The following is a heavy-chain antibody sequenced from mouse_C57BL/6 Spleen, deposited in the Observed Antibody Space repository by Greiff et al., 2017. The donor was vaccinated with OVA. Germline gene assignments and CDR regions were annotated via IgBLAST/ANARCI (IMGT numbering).Heavy chain of an antibody. D-gene: IGHD1-1*01. Sequence: QVQLQQPGAELVRPGTSVKLSCKASGYTFTSYWMHWVKQRPGQGLEWIGVIDPSDSYTNYNQKFKGKATLTVDTSSSTAYMQLSSLTSEDSAVYDCALLYGREGYYFDYWGQGTTLTVSS. J-gene: IGHJ2*01. CDR2: IDPSDSYT. CDR3: ALLYGREGYYFDY. V-gene: IGHV1-59*01. CDR1: GYTFTSYW.